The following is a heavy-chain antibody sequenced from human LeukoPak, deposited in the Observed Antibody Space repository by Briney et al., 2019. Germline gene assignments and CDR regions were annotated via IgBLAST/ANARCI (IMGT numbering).Heavy chain of an antibody. V-gene: IGHV3-73*01. CDR2: IRSKANSGAT. J-gene: IGHJ4*02. CDR1: GFTFSGSA. Sequence: GGSLRLSCAASGFTFSGSAMHWVRQASGKGLEWVGRIRSKANSGATTYAASVKGRFTISRDDSKNTAYLQMNSLKTEDTAVYYCSSGSYYDYWGQGTLVTVSS. D-gene: IGHD1-26*01. CDR3: SSGSYYDY.